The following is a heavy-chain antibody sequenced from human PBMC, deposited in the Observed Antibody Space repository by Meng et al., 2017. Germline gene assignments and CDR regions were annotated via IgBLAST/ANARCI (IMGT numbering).Heavy chain of an antibody. CDR3: AKNSVSSGYHYRD. D-gene: IGHD3-22*01. CDR1: GFTLSTYN. V-gene: IGHV3-23*01. CDR2: ISGSGSST. J-gene: IGHJ4*02. Sequence: GESLKISCAASGFTLSTYNMNWVRQAPGKGLEWVSAISGSGSSTYYADSVKGRFTISRDNSKNMLFLQMNSLRGEDTAIYYCAKNSVSSGYHYRDWGQGTLVTVSS.